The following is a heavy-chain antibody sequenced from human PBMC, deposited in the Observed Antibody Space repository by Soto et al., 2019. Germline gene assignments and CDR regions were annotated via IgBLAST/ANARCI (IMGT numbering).Heavy chain of an antibody. CDR1: GFTFSLSA. J-gene: IGHJ4*02. CDR3: AEGPDYDILTGCDY. V-gene: IGHV3-23*01. CDR2: ISGGGGST. D-gene: IGHD3-9*01. Sequence: EVQLLESGGGFIQPGESLRLSCVASGFTFSLSAMSWVRQAPGRGLEWVSSISGGGGSTEYTDSVKGRFTISRDNSKETGHLQMNSLRAYDTAGYYCAEGPDYDILTGCDYWGQGSLVTVSS.